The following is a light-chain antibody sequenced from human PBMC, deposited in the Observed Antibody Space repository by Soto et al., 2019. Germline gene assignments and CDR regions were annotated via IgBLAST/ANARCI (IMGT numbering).Light chain of an antibody. V-gene: IGLV2-23*01. CDR1: SSDVGSYNL. J-gene: IGLJ2*01. CDR3: CSYAGNGNVV. Sequence: QSALTQPASVSGSPGQSITISCAGSSSDVGSYNLVSWYQQHPGKAPKLMIYEGNRRPSGVSNRFSGSKSANTASLTISGLQAEDEADYYCCSYAGNGNVVFGGGTKVTVL. CDR2: EGN.